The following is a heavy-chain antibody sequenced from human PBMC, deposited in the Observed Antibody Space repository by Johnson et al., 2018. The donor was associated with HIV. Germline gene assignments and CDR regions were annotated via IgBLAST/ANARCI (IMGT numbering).Heavy chain of an antibody. V-gene: IGHV3-30*02. J-gene: IGHJ3*02. D-gene: IGHD6-6*01. CDR1: GFTFSSNA. CDR2: TRYDGSDE. CDR3: ARGRIAARPHAFDI. Sequence: QVQLVESGGGLVQPGGSLRLSCVASGFTFSSNALNWFRQAPGVGLEWVAFTRYDGSDEFYADSVKGRFTISRDNAKNSLYLQMNSLRAEDTALYYCARGRIAARPHAFDIWGQGTMVTVSS.